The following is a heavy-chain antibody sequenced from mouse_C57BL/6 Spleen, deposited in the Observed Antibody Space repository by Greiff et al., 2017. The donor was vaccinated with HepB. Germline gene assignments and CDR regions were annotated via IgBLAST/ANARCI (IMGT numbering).Heavy chain of an antibody. Sequence: EVQLQESGPVLVKPGASVKMSCKASGYTFTDYYMNWVKQSHGKSLEWIGVINPYNGGTSYNQKFKGKATLTVDKSSSTAYMELNSLTSEDSAVYYCARKERAYYFDYWGQGTTLTVSS. D-gene: IGHD3-3*01. CDR1: GYTFTDYY. CDR2: INPYNGGT. CDR3: ARKERAYYFDY. J-gene: IGHJ2*01. V-gene: IGHV1-19*01.